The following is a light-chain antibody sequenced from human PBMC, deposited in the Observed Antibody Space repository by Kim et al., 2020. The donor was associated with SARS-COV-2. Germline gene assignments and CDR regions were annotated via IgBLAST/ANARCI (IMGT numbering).Light chain of an antibody. J-gene: IGLJ2*01. CDR2: QDS. CDR3: QAWDSSTVV. CDR1: KLGDKY. Sequence: SYELTQPPSVSVSSGQTASISCSGDKLGDKYACWYQQKPGQSPVLVIYQDSKRPSGIPERFSGSNSGNTATLTISGTQATDEADYYCQAWDSSTVVFGGGTQLTVL. V-gene: IGLV3-1*01.